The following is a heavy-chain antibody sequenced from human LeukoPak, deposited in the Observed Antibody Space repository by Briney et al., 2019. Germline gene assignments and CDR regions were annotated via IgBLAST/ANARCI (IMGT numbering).Heavy chain of an antibody. CDR3: ARGSPVGATTGLHS. V-gene: IGHV1-2*02. CDR2: INPNGGGT. Sequence: ASVTVSCKASGYTFTDYYMHWVRQAPGQGLEWMGWINPNGGGTNYAQKFQDRVTMTRDTSISTAYMELSRLRSDDTAVYSCARGSPVGATTGLHSWGQGTLVTVSS. D-gene: IGHD1-26*01. CDR1: GYTFTDYY. J-gene: IGHJ4*02.